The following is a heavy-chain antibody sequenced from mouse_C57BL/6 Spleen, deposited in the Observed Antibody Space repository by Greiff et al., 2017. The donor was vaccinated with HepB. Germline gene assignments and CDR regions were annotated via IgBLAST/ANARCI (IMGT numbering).Heavy chain of an antibody. CDR3: TRGDSSGYDAMDY. CDR1: GYTFTSYW. V-gene: IGHV1-5*01. CDR2: IYPGNSDT. J-gene: IGHJ4*01. Sequence: EVMLVESGTVLARPGASVKMSCKTSGYTFTSYWMHWVKQRPGQGLEWIGAIYPGNSDTSYNQKFKGKAKLTAVTSASTAYMELSSLTNEDSAVYYCTRGDSSGYDAMDYWGQGTSVTVSS. D-gene: IGHD3-2*02.